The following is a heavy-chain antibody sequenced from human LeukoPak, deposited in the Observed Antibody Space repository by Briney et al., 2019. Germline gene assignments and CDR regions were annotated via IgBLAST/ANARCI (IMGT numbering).Heavy chain of an antibody. CDR1: GFTFSNYA. V-gene: IGHV3-30*04. J-gene: IGHJ5*02. CDR3: ARTQQLVLRSPLDP. CDR2: ISDDGSNK. Sequence: GGSLRLSCAASGFTFSNYAMHWVRQAPGKGLEWVAAISDDGSNKKYADSVKGRFTISRDNSQNTLYLQMNSLRAEDTAVYYCARTQQLVLRSPLDPWGQGTLVTVSS. D-gene: IGHD6-13*01.